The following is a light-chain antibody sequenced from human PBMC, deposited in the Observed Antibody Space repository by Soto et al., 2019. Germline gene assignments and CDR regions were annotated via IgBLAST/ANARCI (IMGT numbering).Light chain of an antibody. J-gene: IGKJ3*01. Sequence: IVLTQSPGTLSFSPGERATLTCRASQSVSSSYLAWFQQKPGQAPRLLIYGASSRATGIPDRFSGSGSGTDFTLTISRVEPEDFAVYYCQQYGNAPFTFGPGNKVDIK. CDR1: QSVSSSY. CDR3: QQYGNAPFT. V-gene: IGKV3-20*01. CDR2: GAS.